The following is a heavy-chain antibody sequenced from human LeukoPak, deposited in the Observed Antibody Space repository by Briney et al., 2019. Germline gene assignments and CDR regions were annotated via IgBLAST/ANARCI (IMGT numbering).Heavy chain of an antibody. CDR1: GFTFRIYW. CDR3: ARGRYTWTF. D-gene: IGHD1-20*01. J-gene: IGHJ4*02. V-gene: IGHV3-7*01. Sequence: GGSLRLSCAASGFTFRIYWMTWVRQAPGKGLGWVSNIKQDGSEKYYVGSVKGRFTISRDNAKNSLYLQMSSLRVEDTAVYYCARGRYTWTFWGQGTLVTVSS. CDR2: IKQDGSEK.